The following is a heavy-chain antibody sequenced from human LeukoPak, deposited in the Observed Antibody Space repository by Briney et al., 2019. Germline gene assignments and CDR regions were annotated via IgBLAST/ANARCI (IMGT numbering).Heavy chain of an antibody. J-gene: IGHJ4*02. CDR2: IWYDGSNK. CDR3: AREQGPYYYDSSGYRAFDY. CDR1: GFTFSSYS. V-gene: IGHV3-33*08. D-gene: IGHD3-22*01. Sequence: GGSLRLSCAASGFTFSSYSMNWVRQAPGKGLEWVAVIWYDGSNKYYADSVKGRFTISRDNSKNTLYLQMNSLRAEDTAVYYCAREQGPYYYDSSGYRAFDYWGQGTLVTVSS.